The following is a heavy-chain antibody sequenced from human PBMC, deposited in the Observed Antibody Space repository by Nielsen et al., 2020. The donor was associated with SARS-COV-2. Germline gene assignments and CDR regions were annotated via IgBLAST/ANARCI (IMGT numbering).Heavy chain of an antibody. D-gene: IGHD6-19*01. V-gene: IGHV5-10-1*01. Sequence: KVSCKGSGYSFTSYWISWVRQMPGKGLEWMGRIDPSDSYTNYSPSFQGHVTISADKSISTAYLQWSSLKASDTAMYYCARRPYIAVAGSDWFDPWGQGTLVTVSS. CDR3: ARRPYIAVAGSDWFDP. CDR1: GYSFTSYW. J-gene: IGHJ5*02. CDR2: IDPSDSYT.